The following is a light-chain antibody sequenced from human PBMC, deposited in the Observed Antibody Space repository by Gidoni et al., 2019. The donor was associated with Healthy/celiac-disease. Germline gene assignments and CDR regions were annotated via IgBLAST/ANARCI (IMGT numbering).Light chain of an antibody. J-gene: IGKJ2*01. CDR3: QQSYSTPRT. CDR1: QSISSY. CDR2: DAS. Sequence: DIQMTQSPYSLSASVGDRVTIPCRASQSISSYLNWYQQKPGKAPKLLIYDASSLQSGVPSRFSGSGSGTDFTLTISSLQPEDFATYYCQQSYSTPRTFGQGTKLEIK. V-gene: IGKV1-39*01.